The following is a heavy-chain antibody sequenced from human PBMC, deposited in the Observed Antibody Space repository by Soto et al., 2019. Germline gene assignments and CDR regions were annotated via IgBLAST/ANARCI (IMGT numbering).Heavy chain of an antibody. J-gene: IGHJ6*02. V-gene: IGHV5-51*01. CDR1: GYTFTNNW. D-gene: IGHD1-20*01. CDR2: IYPGDSDT. Sequence: GESLKISCKGSGYTFTNNWVGWVRQMPGKGLEWMGIIYPGDSDTRYSPSFQGQVTISVDKSIATAYLQWSSLKASDTAMYYCARHPKLNSHPDVWGQGTTVTVSS. CDR3: ARHPKLNSHPDV.